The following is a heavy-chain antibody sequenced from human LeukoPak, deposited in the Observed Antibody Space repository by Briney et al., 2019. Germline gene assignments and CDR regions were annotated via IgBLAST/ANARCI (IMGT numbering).Heavy chain of an antibody. J-gene: IGHJ3*02. D-gene: IGHD3-10*01. Sequence: GGSLRLSCAASGFAFSSFDMLWVRQSPRKGLEWVARILTNGDTDYGASVEGRFTISRENAKSYVYLQMNNLRDGDTAAYYCARDRFGERTFEKWGQGTMVTVSS. CDR1: GFAFSSFD. CDR3: ARDRFGERTFEK. CDR2: ILTNGDT. V-gene: IGHV3-13*01.